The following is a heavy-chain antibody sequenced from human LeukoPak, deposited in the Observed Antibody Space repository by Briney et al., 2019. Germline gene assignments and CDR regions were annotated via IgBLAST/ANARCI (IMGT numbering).Heavy chain of an antibody. Sequence: ASVKVSCKASGGTFSSYAISWVRQAPGQGLEWMGRIIPILGIANYAQKFQGRVTITADKSTSTAYMELSSLRSEDTAVYYCAREDYYEHRAPGLFDYWGQGTLVTVSS. CDR2: IIPILGIA. D-gene: IGHD3-22*01. J-gene: IGHJ4*02. V-gene: IGHV1-69*04. CDR3: AREDYYEHRAPGLFDY. CDR1: GGTFSSYA.